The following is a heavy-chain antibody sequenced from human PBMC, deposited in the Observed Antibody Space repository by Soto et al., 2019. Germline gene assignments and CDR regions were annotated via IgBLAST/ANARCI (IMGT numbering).Heavy chain of an antibody. CDR3: ARDRLANWFDP. Sequence: SETLARTSTVSVGSISPYYWNWIRQPPGKGLESIGYIYYSGSANYSPSLKSRVTISVDTSKNQFSLKLSSVTAADTAVYYCARDRLANWFDPWGQGTLVTVSS. D-gene: IGHD3-9*01. V-gene: IGHV4-59*01. CDR2: IYYSGSA. J-gene: IGHJ5*02. CDR1: VGSISPYY.